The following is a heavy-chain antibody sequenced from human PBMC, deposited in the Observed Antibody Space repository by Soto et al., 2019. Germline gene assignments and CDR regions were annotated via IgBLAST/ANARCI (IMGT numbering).Heavy chain of an antibody. Sequence: SESTSLASAVSGGTISSSSYYWAWNRQPPGKGLEWIGSIYYSGSTYYNPSLKSRVTISVDTSKNQFSLKLSSVTAADTAVYYCARRPRRYCSSTSCYAGSLSDQKAWFDPWGQGTLVTVSS. CDR3: ARRPRRYCSSTSCYAGSLSDQKAWFDP. J-gene: IGHJ5*02. V-gene: IGHV4-39*01. CDR1: GGTISSSSYY. D-gene: IGHD2-2*01. CDR2: IYYSGST.